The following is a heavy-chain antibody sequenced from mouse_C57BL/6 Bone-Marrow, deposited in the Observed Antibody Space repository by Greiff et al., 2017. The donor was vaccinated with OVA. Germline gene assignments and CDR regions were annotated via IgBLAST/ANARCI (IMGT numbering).Heavy chain of an antibody. CDR2: IHPNSGST. CDR1: GYTFTSYW. Sequence: QVHVKQPGAELVKPGASVKLSCKASGYTFTSYWMHWVKQRPGQGLEWIGMIHPNSGSTNYNEKFKSKATLTVDKSSSTAYMQLSSLTSEDSAVYYCARSLYFDYWGQGTTLTVSS. J-gene: IGHJ2*01. D-gene: IGHD6-2*01. CDR3: ARSLYFDY. V-gene: IGHV1-64*01.